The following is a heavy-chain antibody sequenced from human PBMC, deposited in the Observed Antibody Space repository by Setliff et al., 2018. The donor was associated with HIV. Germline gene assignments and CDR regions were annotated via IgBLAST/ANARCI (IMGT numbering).Heavy chain of an antibody. CDR3: ARGGGILTGYWGNHRYYYMDV. D-gene: IGHD3-9*01. CDR2: LYSNGIT. CDR1: GASISGSF. Sequence: SETLSLTCTVSGASISGSFWSWIRQPPGKGLEWIGYLYSNGITANYNPSLKGRVTISVDTSRNQFSLRLTSVTAADTAVYYCARGGGILTGYWGNHRYYYMDVWDKGTTVTVSS. V-gene: IGHV4-4*08. J-gene: IGHJ6*03.